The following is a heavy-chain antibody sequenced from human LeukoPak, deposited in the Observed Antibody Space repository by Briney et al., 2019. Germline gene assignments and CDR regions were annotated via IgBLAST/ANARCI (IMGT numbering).Heavy chain of an antibody. V-gene: IGHV1-46*01. CDR3: ARSMGYDSSGSRGLFDY. CDR1: GYTFTSYY. CDR2: INPIGCST. D-gene: IGHD3-22*01. Sequence: SSVKVSCKASGYTFTSYYMHWVRHAPGQGLEWRGVINPIGCSTSYAQKFQGRVTMTRDMSTSTVYMELSRLRSEDTAVYYCARSMGYDSSGSRGLFDYWGQGPLVTVSS. J-gene: IGHJ4*02.